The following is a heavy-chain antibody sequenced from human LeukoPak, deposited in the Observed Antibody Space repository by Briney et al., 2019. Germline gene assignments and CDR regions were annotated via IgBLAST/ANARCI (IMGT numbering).Heavy chain of an antibody. CDR3: ARLVGGMATIGDYYFDY. J-gene: IGHJ4*02. Sequence: SVKVSFKACVGTFSSYAMSWVRQAPGQGLEWMGRIIPILGIANYAQKFQGRVTITADKSTITAYMELSSLRSEDTAVYYCARLVGGMATIGDYYFDYWGQGTLVTVSS. CDR1: VGTFSSYA. CDR2: IIPILGIA. D-gene: IGHD5-24*01. V-gene: IGHV1-69*04.